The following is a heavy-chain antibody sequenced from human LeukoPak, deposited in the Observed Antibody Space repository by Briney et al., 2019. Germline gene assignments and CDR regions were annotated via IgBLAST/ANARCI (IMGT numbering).Heavy chain of an antibody. CDR2: IYYSGST. D-gene: IGHD5-18*01. Sequence: ASETLSLTCTVSSGSISSYYWSWFPQPPGKGLEWIGYIYYSGSTNYNPSLKSRVTISVDTSKNQFSLRLSPVTAADTAVYFCARVAGKYSYEYYFDYWGQGTLVTVSS. CDR1: SGSISSYY. J-gene: IGHJ4*02. CDR3: ARVAGKYSYEYYFDY. V-gene: IGHV4-59*01.